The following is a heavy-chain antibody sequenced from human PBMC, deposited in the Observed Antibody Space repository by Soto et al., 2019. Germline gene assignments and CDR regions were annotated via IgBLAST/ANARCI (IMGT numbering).Heavy chain of an antibody. CDR3: ARGAGGEMATIYFDY. CDR2: IIPIFGTA. Sequence: SVKVSCKASGGTFSSYAISWVRQAPGQGLEWMGGIIPIFGTANYAQKFQGRVTITADESTSTAYMELSSLRSEDTAVYYCARGAGGEMATIYFDYWGQGTLVTVSS. V-gene: IGHV1-69*13. CDR1: GGTFSSYA. D-gene: IGHD3-16*01. J-gene: IGHJ4*02.